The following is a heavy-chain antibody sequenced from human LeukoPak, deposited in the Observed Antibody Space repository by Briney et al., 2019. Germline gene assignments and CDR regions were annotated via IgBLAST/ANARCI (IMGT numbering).Heavy chain of an antibody. Sequence: ERSLRLSCAASGFTFRHYAVHWVRQAPGRGLEWVAVLSFDGAHKYYAESVKGRFTIPKDNSNNTLFLQMDSLRLEDTALYYCVRARAGGLDYWGQGTLVTVSS. D-gene: IGHD3-16*01. CDR3: VRARAGGLDY. J-gene: IGHJ4*02. CDR1: GFTFRHYA. CDR2: LSFDGAHK. V-gene: IGHV3-30*04.